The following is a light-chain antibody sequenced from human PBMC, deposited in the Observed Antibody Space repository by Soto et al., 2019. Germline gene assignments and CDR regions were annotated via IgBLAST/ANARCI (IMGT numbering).Light chain of an antibody. V-gene: IGKV4-1*01. Sequence: DIVMTQSPESLAVSLGERATINCKSSQSLLYSSNNKNYLAWYQQKPGQPPKLLIHWASTRESGVPDRFSGSGSGTDFTLTISSLQAEDVAVYYCQQYYRPPPTFGQGTKVEVK. CDR2: WAS. CDR1: QSLLYSSNNKNY. CDR3: QQYYRPPPT. J-gene: IGKJ1*01.